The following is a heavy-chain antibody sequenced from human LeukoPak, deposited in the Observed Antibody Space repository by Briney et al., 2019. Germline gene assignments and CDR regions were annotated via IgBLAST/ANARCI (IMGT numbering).Heavy chain of an antibody. Sequence: GASVKVSCKASVGTFSSYAISWVRQAPGQEREWMGGIIPIFGTANYAQKFQGRVTITADESTSTAYMELSSLRSEDTAVYYCATSGYYGSGSYSAQDANYYYYMDVWGKGTTVTISS. CDR1: VGTFSSYA. CDR3: ATSGYYGSGSYSAQDANYYYYMDV. D-gene: IGHD3-10*01. J-gene: IGHJ6*03. CDR2: IIPIFGTA. V-gene: IGHV1-69*13.